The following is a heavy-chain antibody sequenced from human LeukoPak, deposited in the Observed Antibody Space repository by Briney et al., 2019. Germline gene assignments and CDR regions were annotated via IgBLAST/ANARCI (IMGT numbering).Heavy chain of an antibody. V-gene: IGHV1-3*01. D-gene: IGHD3-9*01. CDR2: INAGNGNT. Sequence: ASVKVSCKASGYTFTSYAMHWVRQAPGQRLEWMGWINAGNGNTKYSQKFQGRVTITRDTSASTAYMELSSLRSEDTAVYYCARDRFGDYDILTGYQYWGQGTLVTVSS. CDR3: ARDRFGDYDILTGYQY. J-gene: IGHJ4*02. CDR1: GYTFTSYA.